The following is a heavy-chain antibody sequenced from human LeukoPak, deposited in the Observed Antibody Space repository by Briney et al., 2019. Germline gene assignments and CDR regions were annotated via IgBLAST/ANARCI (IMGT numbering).Heavy chain of an antibody. D-gene: IGHD3-16*02. CDR2: ISSSSSYI. J-gene: IGHJ4*02. Sequence: GGSLRLSCAASGFTFSSYSMNWVRQAPGKGLEWVSSISSSSSYIYYADSVKGRFTISRDNAKNSLYLQMNSLRAEDTAVYYCARSTAYDYVWGSYRRTTYYFDYWGQGTLVTVSS. CDR3: ARSTAYDYVWGSYRRTTYYFDY. CDR1: GFTFSSYS. V-gene: IGHV3-21*01.